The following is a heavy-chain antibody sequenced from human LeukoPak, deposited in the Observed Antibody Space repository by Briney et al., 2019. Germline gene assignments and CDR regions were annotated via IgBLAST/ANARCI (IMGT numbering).Heavy chain of an antibody. CDR3: ATQYGDYVYYFDY. CDR2: INPNSGGT. Sequence: ASVKVSCKASGYPFTGYYLHSGRQAPGQGLEWMGWINPNSGGTNYAQKFQGRVTMTRDTSISTAYMELSRLRSDDTAVYYCATQYGDYVYYFDYWGQGTLVTVSS. J-gene: IGHJ4*02. CDR1: GYPFTGYY. V-gene: IGHV1-2*02. D-gene: IGHD4-17*01.